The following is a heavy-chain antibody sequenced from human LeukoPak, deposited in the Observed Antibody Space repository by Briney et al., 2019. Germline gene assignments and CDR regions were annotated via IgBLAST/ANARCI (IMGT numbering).Heavy chain of an antibody. CDR3: ARDYYDSSGYYDY. D-gene: IGHD3-22*01. J-gene: IGHJ4*02. CDR1: GFTISNNY. V-gene: IGHV3-66*01. Sequence: GGSLRLSCAASGFTISNNYIRWLRQAPGKGLEWVSHIYSGGFTQFAGSVRGRFTMSRDSSKNTLYLQMNSLTAEDTAVYYCARDYYDSSGYYDYWGQGTLVTVSS. CDR2: IYSGGFT.